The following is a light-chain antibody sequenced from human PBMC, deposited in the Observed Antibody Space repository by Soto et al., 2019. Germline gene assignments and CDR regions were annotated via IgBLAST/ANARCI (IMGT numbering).Light chain of an antibody. CDR1: SSNIGAYYD. V-gene: IGLV1-40*01. Sequence: QAVLTQPPSVSGAPGQRVTISCTGTSSNIGAYYDVNWYQVVPGKAPILLISRNNNRPSGVPDRFSGSRSDTSASLAITGLQSEDEAEYYCQSFDTALTSSFFGGGTKLTVL. J-gene: IGLJ2*01. CDR2: RNN. CDR3: QSFDTALTSSF.